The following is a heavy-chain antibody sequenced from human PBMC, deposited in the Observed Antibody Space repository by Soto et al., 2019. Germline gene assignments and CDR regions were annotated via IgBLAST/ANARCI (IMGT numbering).Heavy chain of an antibody. J-gene: IGHJ6*02. CDR2: IVVGSGNT. Sequence: SVKVSCKASGFTFTSSAVQWVRQARGQRLEWIGWIVVGSGNTNYAQKFQERVTITRDMSTSTAYMELSSLRSEDTAVYYCAADPSRATYYDFWSGVLGSYGMGVWGQGATVTVSS. D-gene: IGHD3-3*01. CDR3: AADPSRATYYDFWSGVLGSYGMGV. V-gene: IGHV1-58*01. CDR1: GFTFTSSA.